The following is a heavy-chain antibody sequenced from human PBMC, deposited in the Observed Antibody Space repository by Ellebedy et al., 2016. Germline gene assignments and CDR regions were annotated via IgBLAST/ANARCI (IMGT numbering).Heavy chain of an antibody. CDR1: GGSFSGYY. V-gene: IGHV4-34*01. Sequence: SETLSLTCAVYGGSFSGYYWSWIRQPPGKGLEWIGEINHSGSTNYNPSLKSRVTISVDTSKNQFSLKLSSVTAADTAVYYCARLHKKVPAVAGINYFDYWGQGTLVTVSS. CDR2: INHSGST. J-gene: IGHJ4*02. D-gene: IGHD6-19*01. CDR3: ARLHKKVPAVAGINYFDY.